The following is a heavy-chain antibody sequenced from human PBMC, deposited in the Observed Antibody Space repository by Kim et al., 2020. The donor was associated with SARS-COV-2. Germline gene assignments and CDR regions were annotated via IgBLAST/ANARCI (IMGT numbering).Heavy chain of an antibody. Sequence: GGSLRLSCAVSGFRFSDSWMSWVRQAPGKGLEWVANINEPGTDKYYVDSLGGRFIISRDNAKNSLYLQMNSLRAEDTAVYFCARDPHRGSLDYWGQGVLV. V-gene: IGHV3-7*01. CDR1: GFRFSDSW. CDR3: ARDPHRGSLDY. D-gene: IGHD3-10*01. CDR2: INEPGTDK. J-gene: IGHJ4*02.